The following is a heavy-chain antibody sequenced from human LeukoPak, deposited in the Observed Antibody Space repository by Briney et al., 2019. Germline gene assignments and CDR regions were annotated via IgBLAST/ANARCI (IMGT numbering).Heavy chain of an antibody. CDR1: GFTFSSYS. CDR2: ISGSSSPI. Sequence: GGSLRLSCAASGFTFSSYSMTWVRQAPGKGLEWVSYISGSSSPIYYADSVKGRVTISRDNAKDSLYLQMTSLRDEDTAVYYCARVSGSYYFDCWGQGTLVTVSP. D-gene: IGHD3-10*01. CDR3: ARVSGSYYFDC. J-gene: IGHJ4*02. V-gene: IGHV3-48*02.